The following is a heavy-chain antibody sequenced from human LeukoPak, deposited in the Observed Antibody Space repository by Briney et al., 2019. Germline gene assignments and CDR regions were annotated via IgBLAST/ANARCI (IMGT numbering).Heavy chain of an antibody. D-gene: IGHD6-19*01. J-gene: IGHJ4*02. CDR3: AKDWEQWAVAGLVYFDY. Sequence: GGSLRLSCAASGFTVSSHPMSWVRQAPGKGLEWVSVIYSGGSTYYADSLKGRFTISRDDSKNTLYLQMNSLRAEDTAVYYCAKDWEQWAVAGLVYFDYWGQGTLVTVFS. V-gene: IGHV3-66*01. CDR2: IYSGGST. CDR1: GFTVSSHP.